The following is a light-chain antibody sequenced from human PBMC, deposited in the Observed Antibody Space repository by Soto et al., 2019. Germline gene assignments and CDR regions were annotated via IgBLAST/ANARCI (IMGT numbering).Light chain of an antibody. CDR2: GAS. Sequence: EILFTQSPGTLSLSPGERATLSCRASQTISTSFLAWYQQKRGQAPRLLIYGASTRANGVPDRFSGSGAGTDFTLTVSELEPEDFASYYCQHYDWSLTWTFGPGTKVDIK. V-gene: IGKV3-20*01. J-gene: IGKJ1*01. CDR1: QTISTSF. CDR3: QHYDWSLTWT.